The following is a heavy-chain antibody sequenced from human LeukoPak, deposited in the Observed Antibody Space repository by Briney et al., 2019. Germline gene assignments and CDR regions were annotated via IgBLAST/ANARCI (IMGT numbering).Heavy chain of an antibody. V-gene: IGHV3-33*06. Sequence: GGSLRLSCAASGFTFSSYGMHGVRQAPGKRLEWGAVIWYDGSTKYYADSVKGRFTISRDNSKNTLYLQMNSLRAEDTAVYYCAKGRAQYCSSTSCYAFDYWGQGTLVTVSS. D-gene: IGHD2-2*01. CDR1: GFTFSSYG. CDR3: AKGRAQYCSSTSCYAFDY. J-gene: IGHJ4*02. CDR2: IWYDGSTK.